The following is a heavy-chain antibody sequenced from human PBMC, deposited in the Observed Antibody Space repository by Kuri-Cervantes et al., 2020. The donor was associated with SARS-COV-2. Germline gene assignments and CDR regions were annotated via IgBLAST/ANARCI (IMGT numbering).Heavy chain of an antibody. Sequence: GESLKISCAASGFTFSSYAMSWVRQAPGKGLEWVSAISGSGGSTYYADSVKGRFTISRDNSKNTLYLQMNSLRAEDTAVYYCAKGDRAATPGYYYYGMDAWGQGTTVTVSS. CDR3: AKGDRAATPGYYYYGMDA. J-gene: IGHJ6*02. D-gene: IGHD2-15*01. V-gene: IGHV3-23*01. CDR2: ISGSGGST. CDR1: GFTFSSYA.